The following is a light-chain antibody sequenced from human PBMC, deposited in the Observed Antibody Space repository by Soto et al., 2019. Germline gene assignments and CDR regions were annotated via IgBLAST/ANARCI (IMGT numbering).Light chain of an antibody. CDR2: DAS. CDR1: QSVSNN. J-gene: IGKJ1*01. CDR3: QKYNNWPPWT. V-gene: IGKV3-15*01. Sequence: ILMTQSPATLSVSPGERATLSCRASQSVSNNLAWYQQKPGQPPRLLIYDASTRATGIPARFSGSGSGTEFTLTISGLQSEDFAVYYCQKYNNWPPWTFGQGTKVEI.